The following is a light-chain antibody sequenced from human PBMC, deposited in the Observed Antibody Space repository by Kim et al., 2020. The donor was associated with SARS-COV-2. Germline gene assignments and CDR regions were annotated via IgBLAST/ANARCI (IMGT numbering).Light chain of an antibody. CDR2: QDT. CDR1: KLGDKY. V-gene: IGLV3-1*01. CDR3: QAWDGFIVV. J-gene: IGLJ2*01. Sequence: SYELTQPPSVSVSPGQTANISCSGDKLGDKYTCWYQQRPGQSPVLVIYQDTKRPSGIPERFSGSNSGNTATLTIGGTQAMDEADYYCQAWDGFIVVFGGG.